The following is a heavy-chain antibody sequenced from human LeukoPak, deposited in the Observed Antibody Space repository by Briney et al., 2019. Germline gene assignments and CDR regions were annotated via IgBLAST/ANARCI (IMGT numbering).Heavy chain of an antibody. Sequence: GGSLRLSCAASGFTYSSYAMSWVRQAPGKGLEWVSVISGSGGSTYYADSVKGRFTISRDNSKNTLYLQMNSLRAEDTAVYYCAKMLESYDFDYWGQGTLVTVSS. V-gene: IGHV3-23*01. CDR1: GFTYSSYA. CDR3: AKMLESYDFDY. D-gene: IGHD1-26*01. J-gene: IGHJ4*02. CDR2: ISGSGGST.